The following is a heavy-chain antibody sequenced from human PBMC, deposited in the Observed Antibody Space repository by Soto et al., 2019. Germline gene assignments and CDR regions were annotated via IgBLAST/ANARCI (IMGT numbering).Heavy chain of an antibody. Sequence: ASVKVSCKASGYTFTSYGISWVRQAPGQGLEWMGWISAYNGNTNYAQKLQGRVTMTTDTSTSTAYMELRSLRSDDTAVYYCARDRGRVGAEYFQHWGQGTLVTVSS. CDR2: ISAYNGNT. CDR3: ARDRGRVGAEYFQH. J-gene: IGHJ1*01. D-gene: IGHD1-26*01. CDR1: GYTFTSYG. V-gene: IGHV1-18*01.